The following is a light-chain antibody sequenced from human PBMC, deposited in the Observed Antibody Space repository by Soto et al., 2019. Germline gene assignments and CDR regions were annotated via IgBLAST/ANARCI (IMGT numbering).Light chain of an antibody. CDR1: QSVRSY. Sequence: EIVMTQSPATLSVSPGERATLSCGASQSVRSYLAWYQQKPGQAPRLLIYGASNRATGIPDRFSGSGSGTDFTLTISRLEPEDFGVYFCQQYNNSQGATLGPGTTLDIK. CDR2: GAS. V-gene: IGKV3D-15*01. CDR3: QQYNNSQGAT. J-gene: IGKJ3*01.